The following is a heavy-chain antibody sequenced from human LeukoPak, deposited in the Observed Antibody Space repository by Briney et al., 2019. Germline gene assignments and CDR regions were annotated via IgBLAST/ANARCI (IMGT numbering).Heavy chain of an antibody. V-gene: IGHV4-59*08. CDR3: ARDRAVPHYYYGMDV. CDR1: GGSISSYY. Sequence: PSETLSLTCTVSGGSISSYYWSWIRQPPGKGLEWIGYIYYSGSTNYNPSLKSRVTISVDTSKNQFSLKLSSVTAAGTAVYYCARDRAVPHYYYGMDVWGQGTTVTVSS. CDR2: IYYSGST. J-gene: IGHJ6*02. D-gene: IGHD6-19*01.